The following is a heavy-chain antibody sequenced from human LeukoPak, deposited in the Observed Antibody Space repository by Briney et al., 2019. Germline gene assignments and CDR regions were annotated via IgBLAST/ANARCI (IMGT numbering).Heavy chain of an antibody. CDR3: ALINWNYVERPFDV. Sequence: ASVKVSCKASGYAFTGYYMHWVRQAPGQGLEWMGWINPNSGGTNSAQKFQGRVTMTRDTSISTAYMELSSLRSDDTAVYYCALINWNYVERPFDVWGQGTMVTVSS. CDR2: INPNSGGT. CDR1: GYAFTGYY. J-gene: IGHJ3*01. V-gene: IGHV1-2*02. D-gene: IGHD1-7*01.